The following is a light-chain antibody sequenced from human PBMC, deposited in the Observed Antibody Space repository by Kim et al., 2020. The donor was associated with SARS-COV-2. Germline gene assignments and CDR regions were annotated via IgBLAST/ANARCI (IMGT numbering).Light chain of an antibody. CDR1: QGIDNW. Sequence: ASVGDRVTLTWRASQGIDNWLTWFQQKPGKVPKRLIYAASILQSGVPSRFSGSGSGTEFTLTISSLQPEDFATYYCQQHIAYPWTFGQGTKVDIK. CDR2: AAS. CDR3: QQHIAYPWT. J-gene: IGKJ1*01. V-gene: IGKV1-17*03.